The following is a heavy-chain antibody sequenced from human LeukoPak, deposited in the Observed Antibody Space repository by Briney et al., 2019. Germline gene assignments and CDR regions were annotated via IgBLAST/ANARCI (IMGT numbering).Heavy chain of an antibody. J-gene: IGHJ4*02. D-gene: IGHD3-3*01. CDR2: IRYDGSNK. Sequence: GGSLRLSCAASGFTFSSYGMHWVRQAPGKGLEWVAFIRYDGSNKYYADSVKGRFTISRDNSKNTLYLQMNSLRAEDTAMYYCAKDYYDFWSGYYPDYWGQGTLVTVSS. CDR1: GFTFSSYG. V-gene: IGHV3-30*02. CDR3: AKDYYDFWSGYYPDY.